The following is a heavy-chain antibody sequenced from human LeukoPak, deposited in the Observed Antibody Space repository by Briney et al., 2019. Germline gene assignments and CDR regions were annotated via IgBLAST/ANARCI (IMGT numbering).Heavy chain of an antibody. CDR1: GYSINSAYY. J-gene: IGHJ3*02. CDR3: ARERGAFDI. Sequence: ASETLSLTCAVSGYSINSAYYWGWIRQPPGKGLEWVGSVYHSGSTYYNPSLKSRVTISVDTSKNQFSLQLSSVTAADTAVYYCARERGAFDIWGQGTMVTVSS. D-gene: IGHD3-10*01. V-gene: IGHV4-38-2*02. CDR2: VYHSGST.